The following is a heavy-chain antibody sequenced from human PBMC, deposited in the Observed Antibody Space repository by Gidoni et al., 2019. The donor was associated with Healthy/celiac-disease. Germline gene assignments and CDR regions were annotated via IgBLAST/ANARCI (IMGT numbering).Heavy chain of an antibody. Sequence: EVQLLESGGGLVQPGGSLRLSCAASGFTFSSYAMSWVRQAPGKGLGWVSAISGSGGSTYYADSVKGRFTISRDNSKNTLYLQMNSLRAEDTAVYYCAKRGFEQLAPFDYWGQGTLVTVSS. CDR2: ISGSGGST. D-gene: IGHD6-6*01. J-gene: IGHJ4*02. CDR1: GFTFSSYA. CDR3: AKRGFEQLAPFDY. V-gene: IGHV3-23*01.